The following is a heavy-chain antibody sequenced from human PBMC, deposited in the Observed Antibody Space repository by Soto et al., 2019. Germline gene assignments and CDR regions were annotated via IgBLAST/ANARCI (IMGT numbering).Heavy chain of an antibody. CDR3: ARGRGYPYGLDP. J-gene: IGHJ5*02. CDR1: GDSISSNNNY. D-gene: IGHD5-18*01. Sequence: SETLSLTCTVSGDSISSNNNYWSWIRQPPGEGLEWIGFISYSGTTSYSPSLKSRVAISLDTSKNQFSLSLSSVTAADTAVYYCARGRGYPYGLDPWGQGTLVTV. V-gene: IGHV4-30-4*01. CDR2: ISYSGTT.